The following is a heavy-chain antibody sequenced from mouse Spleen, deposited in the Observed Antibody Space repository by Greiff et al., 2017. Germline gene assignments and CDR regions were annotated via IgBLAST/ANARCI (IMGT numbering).Heavy chain of an antibody. CDR3: ARSIMDY. J-gene: IGHJ4*01. D-gene: IGHD2-3*01. CDR2: IDPANGNT. Sequence: EVQRVESGAELVKPGASVKLSCTASGFNIKDTYMHWVKQRPEQGLEWIGRIDPANGNTKYDPKFQGKATITADTSSNTAYLQLSSLTSEDTAVYYCARSIMDYWGQGTSVTVSS. CDR1: GFNIKDTY. V-gene: IGHV14-3*02.